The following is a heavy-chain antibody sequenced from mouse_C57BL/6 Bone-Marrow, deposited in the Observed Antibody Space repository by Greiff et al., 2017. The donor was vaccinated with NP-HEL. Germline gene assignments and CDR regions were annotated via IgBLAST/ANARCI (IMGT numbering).Heavy chain of an antibody. J-gene: IGHJ4*01. D-gene: IGHD1-1*02. V-gene: IGHV1-55*01. CDR1: GYTFTSYW. Sequence: LQESGAELVKPGASVKMSCKASGYTFTSYWITWVKQRPGQGLEWIGDIYPGSGSTNYNEKFKSKATLTVDTSSSTAYMQLSSLTSEDSAVYYCARERWVYAMDYWGQGTSVTVSS. CDR3: ARERWVYAMDY. CDR2: IYPGSGST.